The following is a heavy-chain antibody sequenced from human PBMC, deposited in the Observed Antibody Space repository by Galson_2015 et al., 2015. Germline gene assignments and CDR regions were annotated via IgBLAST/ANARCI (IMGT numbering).Heavy chain of an antibody. V-gene: IGHV1-18*01. D-gene: IGHD2-15*01. J-gene: IGHJ4*02. CDR2: ISAYNGNT. CDR3: ARVHTRYCSGGSCGRPIDY. CDR1: GYTFTSYG. Sequence: KASGYTFTSYGISWVRQAPGQGLEWMGWISAYNGNTNYAQKLQGRVAMTTDTSTSTAYMELRSLRSDDTAVYYCARVHTRYCSGGSCGRPIDYWGQGTLVT.